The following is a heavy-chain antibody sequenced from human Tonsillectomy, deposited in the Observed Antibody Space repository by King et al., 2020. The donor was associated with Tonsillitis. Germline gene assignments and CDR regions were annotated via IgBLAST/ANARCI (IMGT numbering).Heavy chain of an antibody. CDR1: GYTFTGYY. J-gene: IGHJ6*02. D-gene: IGHD6-19*01. CDR3: ARMYNSGWPHFYNYGMDV. V-gene: IGHV1-2*02. Sequence: QVQLVQSGAEVKKPGASVKVSCKAAGYTFTGYYLHWVRQAPGQGLEWMGWINPNSGGTNYGQKFQGRVTMTRDTSITTANMELSRLRSDDTAVYYCARMYNSGWPHFYNYGMDVWGQGTTVTVSS. CDR2: INPNSGGT.